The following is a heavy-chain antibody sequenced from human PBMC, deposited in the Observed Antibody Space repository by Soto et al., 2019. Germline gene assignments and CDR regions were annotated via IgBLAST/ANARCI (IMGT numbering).Heavy chain of an antibody. D-gene: IGHD4-17*01. V-gene: IGHV1-3*01. CDR1: GYTFTSSA. Sequence: ASVKVSCKASGYTFTSSAMHWVRQAPGQRLEWMGWINAGNGNTKYSQKFQGRVTITRDTSASTAYMELSSLRSEDTAVYYCARVEYGDFSSYYFDYWGQGTLVTVSS. CDR2: INAGNGNT. J-gene: IGHJ4*02. CDR3: ARVEYGDFSSYYFDY.